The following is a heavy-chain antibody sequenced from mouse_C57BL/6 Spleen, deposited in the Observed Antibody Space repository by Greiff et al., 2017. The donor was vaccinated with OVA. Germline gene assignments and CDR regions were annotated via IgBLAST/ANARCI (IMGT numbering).Heavy chain of an antibody. Sequence: VQLQQPGAELVKPGASVKLSCKASGYTFTSYWMHWVKQRPGQGLEWIGMIHPNSGSTNYNEKFKSKATLTVDKSSSTAYMQLSSLTSEDSAVYYCARPLFITTVVAFDYWGQGTTLTVSS. D-gene: IGHD1-1*01. V-gene: IGHV1-64*01. J-gene: IGHJ2*01. CDR3: ARPLFITTVVAFDY. CDR2: IHPNSGST. CDR1: GYTFTSYW.